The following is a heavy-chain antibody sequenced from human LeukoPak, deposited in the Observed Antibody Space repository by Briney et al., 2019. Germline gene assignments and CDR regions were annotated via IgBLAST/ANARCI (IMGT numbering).Heavy chain of an antibody. J-gene: IGHJ4*02. V-gene: IGHV5-51*01. CDR3: ARYDGGATADF. Sequence: GESLQISCKVSGYSLNNYCMAWWRQLPGKGLAGMVIVFPADSDPRYSPYFQGEVTISADKSINSANLQWSSLEASDTATYYCARYDGGATADFWGQGTLVTVSS. CDR2: VFPADSDP. D-gene: IGHD1-26*01. CDR1: GYSLNNYC.